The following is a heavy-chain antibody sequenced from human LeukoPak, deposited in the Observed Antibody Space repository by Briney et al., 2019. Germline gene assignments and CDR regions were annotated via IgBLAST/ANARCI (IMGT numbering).Heavy chain of an antibody. CDR3: ARAYSGSFYEAFDF. CDR1: RFTFSTHG. CDR2: ISYHGSNK. Sequence: GGSLRLSCAASRFTFSTHGMHWVRQAPGKGLEWVAVISYHGSNKHYADSVKGRFTISRDNSKNSLYLQMHSPRPEDTAVYYCARAYSGSFYEAFDFWGQGTMVTVSS. J-gene: IGHJ3*01. V-gene: IGHV3-30-3*01. D-gene: IGHD1-26*01.